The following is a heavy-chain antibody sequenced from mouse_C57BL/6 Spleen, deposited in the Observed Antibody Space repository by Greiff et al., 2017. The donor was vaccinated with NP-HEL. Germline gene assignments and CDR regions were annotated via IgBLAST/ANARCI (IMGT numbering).Heavy chain of an antibody. Sequence: QVQLKESGPELVKPGASVKLSCKASGYTFTSYDINWVKQRPGQGLEWIGWIYPRDGSTKYNEKFKGKATLTVDTSSSTAYMELHSLTSEDSAVYFCARELGRLDYAMDYWGQGTSVTVSS. CDR3: ARELGRLDYAMDY. CDR2: IYPRDGST. J-gene: IGHJ4*01. D-gene: IGHD4-1*01. CDR1: GYTFTSYD. V-gene: IGHV1-85*01.